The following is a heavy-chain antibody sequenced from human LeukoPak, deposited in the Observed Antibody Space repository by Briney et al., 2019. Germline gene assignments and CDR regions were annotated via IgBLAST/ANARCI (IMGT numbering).Heavy chain of an antibody. CDR2: ICDSGRTI. Sequence: PGGSLSLSCAASGFTFSDYYMSWIRQAPGKGLEWVSYICDSGRTIYYADSVKGRFTISRDNAKKSVYLQMNNLRAEDTAVYYCARDRLGDYDHSGYYDKWGQGTLVTVSS. J-gene: IGHJ4*02. CDR1: GFTFSDYY. V-gene: IGHV3-11*01. D-gene: IGHD3-22*01. CDR3: ARDRLGDYDHSGYYDK.